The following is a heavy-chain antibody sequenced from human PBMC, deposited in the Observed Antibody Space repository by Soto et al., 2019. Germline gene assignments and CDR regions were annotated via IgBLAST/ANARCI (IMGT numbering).Heavy chain of an antibody. CDR2: ISWNSGSI. D-gene: IGHD4-17*01. V-gene: IGHV3-9*01. Sequence: GGSLRLSCAASGFTFDDYAMHWVRQAPGKGLEWVSGISWNSGSIGYADSVKGRFTISRDNAKNSLYLQMNSLRAEDTALYYCVKETVTTVYWGQGTLVTVSS. CDR3: VKETVTTVY. J-gene: IGHJ4*02. CDR1: GFTFDDYA.